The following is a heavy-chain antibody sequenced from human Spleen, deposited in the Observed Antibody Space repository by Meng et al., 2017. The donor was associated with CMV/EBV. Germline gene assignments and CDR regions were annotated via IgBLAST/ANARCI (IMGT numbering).Heavy chain of an antibody. CDR3: ARGERRYCSSTSCQAFDY. D-gene: IGHD2-2*01. Sequence: GESMKISCAASGFTFSSYEMNWVRQAPGKGLEWVSYISSSGSTIYFADSVKGRFTISRDNAKNSLYLQMNSLRAEYTAVYYCARGERRYCSSTSCQAFDYWGQGTLVTVSS. J-gene: IGHJ4*02. CDR2: ISSSGSTI. CDR1: GFTFSSYE. V-gene: IGHV3-48*03.